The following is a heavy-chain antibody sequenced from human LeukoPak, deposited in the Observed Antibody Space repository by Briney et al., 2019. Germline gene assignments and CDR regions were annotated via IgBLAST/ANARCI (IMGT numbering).Heavy chain of an antibody. CDR2: IKEDGSAK. V-gene: IGHV3-7*01. D-gene: IGHD6-13*01. CDR3: ARDRAYSSFDY. J-gene: IGHJ4*02. CDR1: GFIFRNSW. Sequence: PGGSLRLSRAASGFIFRNSWMSWVRQAPGQGLEWVANIKEDGSAKNYVDSVKGRFTISRDNAKNSLYLQMNGLRAEDSSVYYCARDRAYSSFDYWGQGTPVTVSS.